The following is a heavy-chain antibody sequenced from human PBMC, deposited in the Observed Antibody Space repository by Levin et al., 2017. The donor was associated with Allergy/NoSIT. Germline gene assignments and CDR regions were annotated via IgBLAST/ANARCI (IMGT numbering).Heavy chain of an antibody. CDR1: GGSFSGYY. Sequence: SETLSLTCAVYGGSFSGYYWSWIRQPPGKGLEWIGEINHSGSTNYNPSLKSRVTISVDTSKNQFSLKLSSVTAAVKAVYYCARVRRRAFFDYWGQGTLVTVSS. V-gene: IGHV4-34*01. D-gene: IGHD4-23*01. J-gene: IGHJ4*02. CDR2: INHSGST. CDR3: ARVRRRAFFDY.